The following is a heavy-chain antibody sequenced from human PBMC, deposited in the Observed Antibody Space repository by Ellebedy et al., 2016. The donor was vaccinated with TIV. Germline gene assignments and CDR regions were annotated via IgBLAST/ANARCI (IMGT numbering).Heavy chain of an antibody. Sequence: GESLKISCAASGFTFSSYWMHWVRQAPGKGLVCVSRINSDGSTTNYADSVKGRFTISRDNAKNTLYLQMNSLRAEDTAVYYCAFMRRYSYGLDYWGQGTLVTVSS. V-gene: IGHV3-74*01. CDR1: GFTFSSYW. J-gene: IGHJ4*02. D-gene: IGHD5-18*01. CDR2: INSDGSTT. CDR3: AFMRRYSYGLDY.